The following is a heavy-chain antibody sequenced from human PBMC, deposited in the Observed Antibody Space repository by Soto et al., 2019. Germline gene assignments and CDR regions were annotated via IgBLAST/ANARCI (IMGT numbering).Heavy chain of an antibody. CDR3: ARVSSTVIYYYYYYYMDV. CDR2: IYYTGST. D-gene: IGHD4-17*01. CDR1: GGSITRTS. J-gene: IGHJ6*03. V-gene: IGHV4-59*08. Sequence: SETLSLTCTVSGGSITRTSWSWIRQPPGKGLEWIGLIYYTGSTSYNPSLKSRVTISLGTSKSQFSLELSSVTAADTAMYYCARVSSTVIYYYYYYYMDVWGKGTTVTVS.